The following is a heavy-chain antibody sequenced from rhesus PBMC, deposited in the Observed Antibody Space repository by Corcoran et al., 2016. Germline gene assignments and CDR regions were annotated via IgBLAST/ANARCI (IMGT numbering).Heavy chain of an antibody. J-gene: IGHJ3*01. Sequence: QLQLQESVPGLVKPSETLSVTCAVSGGSISSSYWSWIRQAPGKVLERIGYIYGSGSSTNYNPSHKSRVTLSVDTSKNQLSLKLSSVTTADTAVYYCAREYYDSGYYTRDAFDFWGQGLRVTVSS. CDR1: GGSISSSY. V-gene: IGHV4-169*02. D-gene: IGHD3-28*01. CDR3: AREYYDSGYYTRDAFDF. CDR2: IYGSGSST.